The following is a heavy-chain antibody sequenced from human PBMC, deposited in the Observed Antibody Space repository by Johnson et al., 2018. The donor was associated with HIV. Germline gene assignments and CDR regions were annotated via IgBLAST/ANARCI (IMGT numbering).Heavy chain of an antibody. D-gene: IGHD3-22*01. V-gene: IGHV3-11*04. CDR2: ISSSGGTI. CDR3: ARDRGYWDAFDI. CDR1: RFTFSDYY. J-gene: IGHJ3*02. Sequence: QMLLVESGGGLVKPGGSLRLSCAASRFTFSDYYMSWIRQTPGKGLEWVSYISSSGGTIYYADSVTGRFSISRDNAKNSLYLQMNSLRAEDTAVYYCARDRGYWDAFDIWGQGTMVTVSS.